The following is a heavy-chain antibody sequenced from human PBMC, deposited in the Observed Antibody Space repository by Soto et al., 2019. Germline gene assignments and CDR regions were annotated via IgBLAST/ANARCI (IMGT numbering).Heavy chain of an antibody. J-gene: IGHJ5*02. CDR3: AKSPSVVLVPSSLGGNNWFDP. CDR1: GFTVISNY. V-gene: IGHV3-23*01. D-gene: IGHD3-10*01. Sequence: PGGSLRLSCAASGFTVISNYMSWVRQSPEKGLEWVSAISGSGASTYYADSVKGRFTISRDNSKNTLFLQMNSLRAEDTAVYFCAKSPSVVLVPSSLGGNNWFDPWGQGTPVTVSS. CDR2: ISGSGAST.